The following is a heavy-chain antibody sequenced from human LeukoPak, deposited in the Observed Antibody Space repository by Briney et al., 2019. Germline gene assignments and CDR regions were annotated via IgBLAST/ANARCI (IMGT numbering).Heavy chain of an antibody. CDR3: ARDPGIAVTGTPYYGVDV. Sequence: GGSLRLSCAASGFTVSTNYMSWVRQAPGKGLEWLSVIYSRDYTYYADSVKGRFTISRDNSKNTLYLQMNSLRADDTAVYYCARDPGIAVTGTPYYGVDVWGPGTTVTVSS. CDR2: IYSRDYT. V-gene: IGHV3-53*01. CDR1: GFTVSTNY. J-gene: IGHJ6*02. D-gene: IGHD6-19*01.